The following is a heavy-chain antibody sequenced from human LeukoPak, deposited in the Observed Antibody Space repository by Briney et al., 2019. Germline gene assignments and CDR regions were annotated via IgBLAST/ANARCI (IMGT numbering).Heavy chain of an antibody. V-gene: IGHV3-53*01. CDR2: IYSGGST. D-gene: IGHD6-19*01. J-gene: IGHJ4*02. Sequence: GGSLRLSCAASGFTVSSNYMSWVRQAPGKGLEWVSVIYSGGSTYYADSVKGRFTISRDNSKNTLYLQMNSLRAEDTAVYYCARDSTSVAGLIDSWGQGTLVTVSS. CDR1: GFTVSSNY. CDR3: ARDSTSVAGLIDS.